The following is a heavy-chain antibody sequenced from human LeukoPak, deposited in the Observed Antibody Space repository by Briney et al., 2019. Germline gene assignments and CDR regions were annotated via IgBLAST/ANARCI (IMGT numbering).Heavy chain of an antibody. V-gene: IGHV4-39*07. CDR3: ARDGDYYGSGSYNTFDY. CDR2: IYYSGST. Sequence: PSETLSLTCTVSGGSISSSSYYWGWIRQPPGKGLEWIGSIYYSGSTYYTPSLKSRVTISVDTSKNQFSLKLNSVTPEDAAVYYCARDGDYYGSGSYNTFDYWGQGTLVTVSS. CDR1: GGSISSSSYY. J-gene: IGHJ4*02. D-gene: IGHD3-10*01.